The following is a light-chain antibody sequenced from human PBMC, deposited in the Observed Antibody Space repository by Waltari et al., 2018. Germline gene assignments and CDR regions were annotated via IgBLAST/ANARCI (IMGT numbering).Light chain of an antibody. J-gene: IGKJ2*01. V-gene: IGKV3-20*01. CDR1: QILSSTY. Sequence: EIVLTQSPGTLSLSPGERATLSCRASQILSSTYLAWYQQKSGQAPRLLIFGVSNRVTGIPDRFSGSGSGTDFTLTINRLEPEDFAVYFCQQYSSSPNTFGQGTKLEI. CDR2: GVS. CDR3: QQYSSSPNT.